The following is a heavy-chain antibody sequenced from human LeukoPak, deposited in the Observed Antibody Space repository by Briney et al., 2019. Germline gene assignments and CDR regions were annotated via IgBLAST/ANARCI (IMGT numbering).Heavy chain of an antibody. CDR2: IWYDGSNK. J-gene: IGHJ5*02. V-gene: IGHV3-33*01. D-gene: IGHD3-9*01. Sequence: GRSLRLSCAASGFTFSSYGMHWVRQAPGKGLEWVAVIWYDGSNKYYADSVKGRFTISRDNSKNTLYLQMNSLRAEDTAVYYCARDRDYDVLTGYYLTYSLDPWGQGTLVTVSS. CDR1: GFTFSSYG. CDR3: ARDRDYDVLTGYYLTYSLDP.